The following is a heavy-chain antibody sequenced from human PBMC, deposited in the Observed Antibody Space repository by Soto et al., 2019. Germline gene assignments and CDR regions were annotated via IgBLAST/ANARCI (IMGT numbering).Heavy chain of an antibody. V-gene: IGHV3-30*18. J-gene: IGHJ5*02. D-gene: IGHD6-6*01. CDR1: GFTFSSYG. Sequence: QVQLVESGGGVVQPGRSLRLSCAASGFTFSSYGMHWVRQAPGKGLEWVAVISYDGSNKYYADSVKGRFTISRDNSKNTLYLQMNSLRAEDTAVYYCAKRPPGYGSSSSWFDPWGQGTLVTVSS. CDR3: AKRPPGYGSSSSWFDP. CDR2: ISYDGSNK.